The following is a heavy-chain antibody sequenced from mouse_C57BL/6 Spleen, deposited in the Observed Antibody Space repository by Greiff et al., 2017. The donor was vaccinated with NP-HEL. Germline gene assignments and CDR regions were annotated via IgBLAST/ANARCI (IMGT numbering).Heavy chain of an antibody. Sequence: VQLKQSGAELVRPGASVKLSCKASGYTFTDYYINWVKQRPGQGLEWIARIYPGSGNTYYNEKFKGKATLTAEKSSSTAYMQLSSLTSEDSAVYFCARSLYGSSPAWFAYWGQGTLVTVSA. CDR2: IYPGSGNT. J-gene: IGHJ3*01. D-gene: IGHD1-1*01. V-gene: IGHV1-76*01. CDR1: GYTFTDYY. CDR3: ARSLYGSSPAWFAY.